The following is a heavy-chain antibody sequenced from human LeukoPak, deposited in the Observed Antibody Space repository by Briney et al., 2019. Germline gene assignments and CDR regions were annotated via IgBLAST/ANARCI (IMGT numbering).Heavy chain of an antibody. Sequence: PSQTLSLTCTVSGDSISSGSYYWSWIRQPAGKGLEWIGRIYATGSANYNPSLKSRVTISVDTSKNQFPLKLSSVTAADTAVYYCARVSSSWFGGWFDPWGQGTLVTVSS. D-gene: IGHD6-13*01. V-gene: IGHV4-61*02. CDR2: IYATGSA. J-gene: IGHJ5*02. CDR1: GDSISSGSYY. CDR3: ARVSSSWFGGWFDP.